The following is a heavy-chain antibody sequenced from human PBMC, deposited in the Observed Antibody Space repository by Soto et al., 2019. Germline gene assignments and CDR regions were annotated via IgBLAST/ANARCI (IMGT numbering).Heavy chain of an antibody. CDR2: LSYDGSKT. CDR3: AKDHEPHLMRGWFDP. V-gene: IGHV3-30*18. J-gene: IGHJ5*02. CDR1: GFNFTIYG. Sequence: QGQLVESGGGVVQPGRSLRLSCAASGFNFTIYGMHWVRQAPGKGLEWVAVLSYDGSKTYYADSVKGRFTISRDTSKNTLYLQMSSLRVEDTAVYYCAKDHEPHLMRGWFDPWGQGALVTVAS.